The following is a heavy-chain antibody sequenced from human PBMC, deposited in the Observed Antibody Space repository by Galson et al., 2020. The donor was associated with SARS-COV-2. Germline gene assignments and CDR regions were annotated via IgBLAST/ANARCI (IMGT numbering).Heavy chain of an antibody. Sequence: ASVKVSCKTSGYTFTSYGISWVRQAPGQGLEWMGWISPYNGNTNYIQNLQGRVTMTTDTSTSTAYMELRSLRPDDTAVYYCTRAAHSGNYQYYYYMDVWGTGTTVTVSS. D-gene: IGHD1-26*01. CDR1: GYTFTSYG. CDR3: TRAAHSGNYQYYYYMDV. V-gene: IGHV1-18*01. J-gene: IGHJ6*03. CDR2: ISPYNGNT.